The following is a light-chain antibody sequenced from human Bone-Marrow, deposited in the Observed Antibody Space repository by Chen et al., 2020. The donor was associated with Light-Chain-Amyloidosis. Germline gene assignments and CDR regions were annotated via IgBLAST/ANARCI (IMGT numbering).Light chain of an antibody. V-gene: IGLV3-1*01. CDR2: QDF. CDR3: QAWDSRTVI. J-gene: IGLJ2*01. Sequence: SFELTQSPSVSVSPGQTASIPCSADNLGDKYTCWYQQKSGHAPLLIIYQDFKRPSGIPERFPGSNSGNTTTLTIIGTQTLDEADYYCQAWDSRTVIFGGGTKLTVL. CDR1: NLGDKY.